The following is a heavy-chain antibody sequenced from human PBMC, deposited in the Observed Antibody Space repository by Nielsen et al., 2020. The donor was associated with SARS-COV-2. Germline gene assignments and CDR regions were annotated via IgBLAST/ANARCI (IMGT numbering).Heavy chain of an antibody. CDR3: ARSATNLIYWYFDL. Sequence: SLKVSCKASFGTFITHSISWVRQAPGQGPVWFLRIIPIVDIRDYAQSFQCRVTITADKSTSTAYMELSSLSSEDTALYYCARSATNLIYWYFDLWGRGTLVNVSS. J-gene: IGHJ2*01. CDR1: FGTFITHS. CDR2: IIPIVDIR. V-gene: IGHV1-69*02. D-gene: IGHD5-12*01.